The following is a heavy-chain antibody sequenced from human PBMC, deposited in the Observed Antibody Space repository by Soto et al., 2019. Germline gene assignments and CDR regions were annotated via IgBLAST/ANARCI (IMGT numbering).Heavy chain of an antibody. V-gene: IGHV1-18*01. J-gene: IGHJ5*02. CDR2: ISAYNGIT. D-gene: IGHD6-19*01. CDR3: ARDMYSSGWYGRFDP. Sequence: ASVKVSCKASGYTFTSYGISWVRQAPGQGLEWMGWISAYNGITNYAQKLQGRVTMTTDTSTSTAYMELRSLRSDDTAVYYCARDMYSSGWYGRFDPWGQGTLVTVSS. CDR1: GYTFTSYG.